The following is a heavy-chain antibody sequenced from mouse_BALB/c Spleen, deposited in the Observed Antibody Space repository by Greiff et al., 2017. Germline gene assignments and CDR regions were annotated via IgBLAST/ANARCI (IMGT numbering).Heavy chain of an antibody. D-gene: IGHD2-1*01. Sequence: VKLVESGPGLVAPSQSLSITCTVSGFSLTSYGVHWVRQPPGKGLEWLGVIWAGGSTNYNSALMSRLSISKDNSKSQVFLKMNSLQTDDTAMYYCAREGDGNYEGAMDYWGQGTSVTVSS. CDR1: GFSLTSYG. CDR3: AREGDGNYEGAMDY. J-gene: IGHJ4*01. V-gene: IGHV2-9*02. CDR2: IWAGGST.